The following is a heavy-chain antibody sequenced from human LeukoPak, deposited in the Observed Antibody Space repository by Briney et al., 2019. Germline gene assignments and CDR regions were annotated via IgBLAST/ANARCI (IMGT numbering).Heavy chain of an antibody. J-gene: IGHJ6*02. CDR1: GGSFSGYY. V-gene: IGHV4-34*01. CDR3: ASTIPAAIGIYYYGMDV. Sequence: PSETLSLTCAVYGGSFSGYYWSWIRQPPGKGLEWIGEINHSGSTNYNPSLKSRVTISVDTSKNQFSLKLSSVTVADTAVYYCASTIPAAIGIYYYGMDVWGQGTTVTVSS. D-gene: IGHD2-2*01. CDR2: INHSGST.